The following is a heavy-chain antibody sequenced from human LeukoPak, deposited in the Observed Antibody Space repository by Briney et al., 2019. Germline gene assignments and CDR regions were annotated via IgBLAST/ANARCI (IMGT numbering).Heavy chain of an antibody. CDR2: IWSDGTNK. V-gene: IGHV3-33*06. D-gene: IGHD4-11*01. Sequence: AGSLRLSCAASGFTFSHFGFHWVRQAPGKGLEWVAVIWSDGTNKYYGDSVKGRFIIQRDDSQKTVYLHMNRLRAEDTAIYYCAKDAQRGFDYSNSLEYWGQGSLVSVSP. J-gene: IGHJ4*02. CDR1: GFTFSHFG. CDR3: AKDAQRGFDYSNSLEY.